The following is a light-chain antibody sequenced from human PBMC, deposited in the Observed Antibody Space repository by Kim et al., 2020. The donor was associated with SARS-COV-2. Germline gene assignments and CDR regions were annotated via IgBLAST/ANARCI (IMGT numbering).Light chain of an antibody. CDR1: QSVSSD. Sequence: LSPGERATRSCRASQSVSSDLAWYQQKPGQAPRLLIYDASNRATGIPARFSGSGSGTDFTLTISSLEPEDFAVYYCQQRSNWPLTFGGGTKVDIK. V-gene: IGKV3-11*01. J-gene: IGKJ4*02. CDR3: QQRSNWPLT. CDR2: DAS.